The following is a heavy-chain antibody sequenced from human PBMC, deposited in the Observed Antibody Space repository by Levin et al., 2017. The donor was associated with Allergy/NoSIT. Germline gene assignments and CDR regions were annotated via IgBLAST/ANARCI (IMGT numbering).Heavy chain of an antibody. Sequence: SETLSLTCTVSGGSISSSSYYWGWIRQPPGKGLEWIGSVFYSASTYYNPSLRGRVTISVDTSKNQFSLKVTSVTAADAAMYYCARTPRAVTTIIHYYSMDVWGKGTTVTVSS. CDR1: GGSISSSSYY. J-gene: IGHJ6*03. CDR3: ARTPRAVTTIIHYYSMDV. V-gene: IGHV4-39*01. CDR2: VFYSAST. D-gene: IGHD5-12*01.